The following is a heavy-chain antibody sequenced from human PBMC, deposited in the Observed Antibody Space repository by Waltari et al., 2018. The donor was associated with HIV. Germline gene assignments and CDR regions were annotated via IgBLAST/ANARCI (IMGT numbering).Heavy chain of an antibody. J-gene: IGHJ4*02. CDR1: GLNFATSG. Sequence: VQMLESGGDLVQPGGSLRLSCAVSGLNFATSGLGWVRQAPGKVLEGMSAITSSGGRTYYAESVKGRFIISRDNSKKTVTLQLKNLRLGDTAMYYCATCNIGSGWYLKSPIRIWGQGTLVTVS. CDR2: ITSSGGRT. V-gene: IGHV3-23*01. CDR3: ATCNIGSGWYLKSPIRI. D-gene: IGHD6-19*01.